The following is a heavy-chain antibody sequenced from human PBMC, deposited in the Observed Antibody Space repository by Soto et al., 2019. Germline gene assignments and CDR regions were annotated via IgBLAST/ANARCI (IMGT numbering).Heavy chain of an antibody. CDR2: FIPILDMA. CDR1: GGTFNTYT. V-gene: IGHV1-69*02. D-gene: IGHD2-21*01. Sequence: QVQVVQSGADVKKPESSVKVSCKPSGGTFNTYTVNWVRLAPGHGLEWMGRFIPILDMANYAQKCQDRVTITADRSTFTAYMELNSLTSDDTAVYYCAITYCRDNSCPRDFYFWGPGTRVTVSS. J-gene: IGHJ4*02. CDR3: AITYCRDNSCPRDFYF.